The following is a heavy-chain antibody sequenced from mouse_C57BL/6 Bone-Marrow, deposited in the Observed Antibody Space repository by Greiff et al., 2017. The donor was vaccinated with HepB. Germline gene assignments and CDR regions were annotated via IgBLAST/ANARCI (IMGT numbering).Heavy chain of an antibody. D-gene: IGHD1-1*01. V-gene: IGHV1-69*01. J-gene: IGHJ4*01. CDR1: GYTFTSYW. Sequence: QVQLKQPGAELVMPGASVKLSCKASGYTFTSYWMHWVKQRPGQGLEWIGEIDPSDSYTNYNQKFKGKSTLTVDKSSSTAYMQLSSLTSEDSAFYYCARRTTVVATDYAMDYWGQGTSVTVSS. CDR2: IDPSDSYT. CDR3: ARRTTVVATDYAMDY.